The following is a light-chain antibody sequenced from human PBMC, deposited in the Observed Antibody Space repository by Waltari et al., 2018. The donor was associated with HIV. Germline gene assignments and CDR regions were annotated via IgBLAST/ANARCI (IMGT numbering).Light chain of an antibody. V-gene: IGLV1-44*01. Sequence: QSVLTQPPSASGTPGQRVTISCSGRRANIGSNSVSWYQQVPGTAPKLLIYKNNQRPSGGPDRFSGSKSGTSASLAISGLQSDDEADYYCAAWDDNLNALFGGGTRLTVL. CDR1: RANIGSNS. CDR3: AAWDDNLNAL. J-gene: IGLJ2*01. CDR2: KNN.